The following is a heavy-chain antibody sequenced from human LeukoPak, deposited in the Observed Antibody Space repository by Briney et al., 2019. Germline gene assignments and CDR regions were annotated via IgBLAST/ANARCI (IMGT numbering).Heavy chain of an antibody. Sequence: GGSLRLSCAASGFTFSSYAMSWVRQAPGKGLEWVSAISGSGGSTYYADSVKGRFTISRDNSKNTLYLQMNSLRGEDTAVYYCAKRRYSSGWYEGTWGQGTLVTVSS. CDR1: GFTFSSYA. D-gene: IGHD6-19*01. CDR2: ISGSGGST. J-gene: IGHJ5*02. CDR3: AKRRYSSGWYEGT. V-gene: IGHV3-23*01.